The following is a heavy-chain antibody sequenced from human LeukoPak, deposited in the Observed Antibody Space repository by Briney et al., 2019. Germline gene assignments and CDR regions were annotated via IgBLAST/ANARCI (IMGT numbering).Heavy chain of an antibody. Sequence: GGSLRLSCAVSGITLSNYGMSWVRQAPGKGLEWVAGISDSGGRTNYADSVKGRFTISRDNPKNTLYPQMNSLRAEDTAVYFCARRGVVIRVILVGFHKEAYYFDSWGQGALVTVSS. J-gene: IGHJ4*02. CDR1: GITLSNYG. CDR2: ISDSGGRT. CDR3: ARRGVVIRVILVGFHKEAYYFDS. D-gene: IGHD3-10*01. V-gene: IGHV3-23*01.